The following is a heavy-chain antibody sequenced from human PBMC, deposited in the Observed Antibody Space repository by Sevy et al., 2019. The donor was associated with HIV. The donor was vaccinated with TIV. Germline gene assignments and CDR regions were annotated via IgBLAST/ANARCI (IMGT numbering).Heavy chain of an antibody. V-gene: IGHV3-72*01. CDR2: IRNRPNSYTT. J-gene: IGHJ6*03. CDR3: VRGPNCGLGGCQQISPYCLDV. Sequence: GGSLRLSCAASGLTFSDHYVDWVRQAPGKGLEWVGCIRNRPNSYTTEYAASVKGRFTISRDDSKNSVYLQMNSLKTQDSAVYYCVRGPNCGLGGCQQISPYCLDVWGKGATVTVSS. CDR1: GLTFSDHY. D-gene: IGHD2-15*01.